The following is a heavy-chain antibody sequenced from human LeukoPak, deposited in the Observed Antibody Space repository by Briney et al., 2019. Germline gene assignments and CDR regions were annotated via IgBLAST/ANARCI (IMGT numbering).Heavy chain of an antibody. CDR1: GGSISSYY. CDR3: ARHKRLAVAGTFDY. Sequence: SETLSLTCTVPGGSISSYYWSWIRQPPGKGLECIGYIYYSGSTMYNPSLKSRVTISVDTSTNQFSLKLSSVTAADTAVYFCARHKRLAVAGTFDYWGQGTLLTVSS. D-gene: IGHD6-19*01. CDR2: IYYSGST. J-gene: IGHJ4*02. V-gene: IGHV4-59*08.